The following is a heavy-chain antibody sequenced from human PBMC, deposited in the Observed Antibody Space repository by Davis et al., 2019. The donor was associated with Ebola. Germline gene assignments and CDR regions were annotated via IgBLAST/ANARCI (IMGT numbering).Heavy chain of an antibody. D-gene: IGHD6-19*01. CDR3: AKGRGSGWGGADY. V-gene: IGHV3-21*04. CDR2: ISSSSSYI. CDR1: GFTFSSYS. J-gene: IGHJ4*02. Sequence: GESLKISCAASGFTFSSYSMNWVRQAPGKGLEWVSSISSSSSYIYYADSVKGRFTISRDNAKNSLYLQMNSLRAEDTALYYCAKGRGSGWGGADYWGQGTLVTVSS.